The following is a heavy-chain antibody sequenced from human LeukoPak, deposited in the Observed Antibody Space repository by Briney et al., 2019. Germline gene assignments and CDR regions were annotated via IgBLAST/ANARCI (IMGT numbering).Heavy chain of an antibody. CDR2: IYYSGST. CDR3: ASAGAWAFDI. Sequence: SSETLSLTCTVSGGSISSYYWSWIRQPPGKGLEWIGYIYYSGSTNYNPSLKSRVTISVDTSKNQFSLKLSSVTAADTAVYYCASAGAWAFDIWGQGTMVTVSS. V-gene: IGHV4-59*01. J-gene: IGHJ3*02. CDR1: GGSISSYY.